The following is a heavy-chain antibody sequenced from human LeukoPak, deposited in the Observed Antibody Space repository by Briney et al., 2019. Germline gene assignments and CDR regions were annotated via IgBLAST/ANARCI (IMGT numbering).Heavy chain of an antibody. J-gene: IGHJ4*02. CDR1: GFTVSSNY. D-gene: IGHD5-18*01. CDR3: AKNPHTAMLFDY. CDR2: ISGSGGST. V-gene: IGHV3-23*01. Sequence: GGSLRLSCAASGFTVSSNYMSWVRQAPGKGLEWVSAISGSGGSTYYADSVKGRFTISRDNSKNTLYLQMNSLRAEDTAVYYCAKNPHTAMLFDYWGQGTLVTVSS.